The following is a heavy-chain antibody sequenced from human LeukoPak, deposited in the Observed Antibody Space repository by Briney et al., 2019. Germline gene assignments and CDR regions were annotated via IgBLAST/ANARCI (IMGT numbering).Heavy chain of an antibody. CDR2: IKQDGSEK. V-gene: IGHV3-7*03. CDR3: ARVMWSGSYDSDY. Sequence: GGSLRLSCAASGFTFSNYWMSWVRQAPGKGLEWVANIKQDGSEKYYVDSVKGRFTISRDNAKNSLYLQMNSLRAEDTAVYYCARVMWSGSYDSDYWGQGTLVTVSS. D-gene: IGHD3-16*01. J-gene: IGHJ4*02. CDR1: GFTFSNYW.